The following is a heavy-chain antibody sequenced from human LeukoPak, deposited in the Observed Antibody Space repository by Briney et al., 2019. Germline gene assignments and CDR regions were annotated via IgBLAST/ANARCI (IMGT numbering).Heavy chain of an antibody. J-gene: IGHJ1*01. CDR2: INPNSGNT. V-gene: IGHV1-8*02. D-gene: IGHD1-1*01. Sequence: ASVKVSCKASGYTFTSYDINWVRQATGQGLEWMGWINPNSGNTGYAQKFQGRVTFTRNTSISTVYIDLSSLRSEDTAVYYCARGPPTAQYFQHWGQGPLVTVSS. CDR1: GYTFTSYD. CDR3: ARGPPTAQYFQH.